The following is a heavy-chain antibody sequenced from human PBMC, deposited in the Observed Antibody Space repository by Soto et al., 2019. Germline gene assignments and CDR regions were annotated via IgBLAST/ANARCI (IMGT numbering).Heavy chain of an antibody. J-gene: IGHJ4*02. CDR1: GFTFSSYA. CDR2: ISGSGGST. D-gene: IGHD3-10*01. V-gene: IGHV3-23*01. CDR3: ARAPVLLWFGEPFDY. Sequence: PGGSLRLSCAASGFTFSSYAMSWVRQAPGKGLEWVSAISGSGGSTYYADSVKGRFTISRDNSKNTLYLQMNSLRAEDTAVYYCARAPVLLWFGEPFDYWGQGTLVTVSS.